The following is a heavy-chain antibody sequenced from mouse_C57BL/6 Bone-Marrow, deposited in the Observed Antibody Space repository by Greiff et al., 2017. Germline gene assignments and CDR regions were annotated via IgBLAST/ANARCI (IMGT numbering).Heavy chain of an antibody. J-gene: IGHJ2*01. D-gene: IGHD1-1*01. CDR1: GFTFSSYA. V-gene: IGHV5-4*01. Sequence: EVKLMESGGGLVKPGGSLKLSCAASGFTFSSYAMSWVRQTPEKRLEWVATISDGGSYSYYPDNVKGRFTISRANAKNNLYLQMSHLKSEDTAMYYRARDYDGSSYGGQGTTPTVTA. CDR2: ISDGGSYS. CDR3: ARDYDGSSY.